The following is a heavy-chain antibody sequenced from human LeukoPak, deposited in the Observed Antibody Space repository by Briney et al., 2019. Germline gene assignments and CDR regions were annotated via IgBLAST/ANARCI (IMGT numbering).Heavy chain of an antibody. CDR3: ARDGVSVAYYYDSSGYFWFDP. J-gene: IGHJ5*02. V-gene: IGHV3-33*01. Sequence: GGSLRLSCAASGFTFSSYGMHWVRRAPGKGLEWVAVIWYDGSNKYYADSVKGRFTISRDNSKNTLYLQMNSLRAEDTAVYYCARDGVSVAYYYDSSGYFWFDPWGQGTLVTVSS. CDR2: IWYDGSNK. D-gene: IGHD3-22*01. CDR1: GFTFSSYG.